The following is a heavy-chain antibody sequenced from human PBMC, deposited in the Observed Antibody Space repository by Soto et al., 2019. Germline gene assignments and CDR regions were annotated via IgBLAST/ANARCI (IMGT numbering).Heavy chain of an antibody. CDR2: IFSNDER. J-gene: IGHJ6*02. V-gene: IGHV2-26*01. D-gene: IGHD3-3*01. Sequence: QVTLKESGPVLVKPTETLRLTCTVSGFSLSNARMGVSWIRQPPGKALEWLAHIFSNDERSYSTSLRSRLTISNNTAKSQVVLSMTNMDPVDTATYYCARITANFGVLSFMVRDPDYYFYGRDVWGQGTTVAVSS. CDR1: GFSLSNARMG. CDR3: ARITANFGVLSFMVRDPDYYFYGRDV.